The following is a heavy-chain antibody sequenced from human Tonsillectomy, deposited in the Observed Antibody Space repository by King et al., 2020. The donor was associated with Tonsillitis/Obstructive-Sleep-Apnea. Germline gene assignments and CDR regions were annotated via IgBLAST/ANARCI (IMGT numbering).Heavy chain of an antibody. D-gene: IGHD2/OR15-2a*01. CDR1: GGTFSTYA. J-gene: IGHJ4*02. Sequence: QLVQSGAEVKKPGSSVKVSCKASGGTFSTYAISWVRQAPGQGLEWMGGIIPVLDIINSAQKFQGRVTITADKSTNTAYMELSRLRSEATAVYYCASRVIVPSAPFDYWGQGTLVTVSS. V-gene: IGHV1-69*10. CDR3: ASRVIVPSAPFDY. CDR2: IIPVLDII.